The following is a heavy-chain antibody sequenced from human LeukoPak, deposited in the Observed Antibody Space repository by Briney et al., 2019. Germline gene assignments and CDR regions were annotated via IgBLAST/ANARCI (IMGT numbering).Heavy chain of an antibody. CDR3: AKGQRPPYGSGTYYFDY. CDR1: GFTFSDYW. J-gene: IGHJ4*02. D-gene: IGHD3-10*01. CDR2: INTVGSDT. Sequence: GGSLRLSCAASGFTFSDYWMYWVRQAPGKGLVWVSRINTVGSDTTYADSVKGRFTISRDNAKHTLYLQMNSLRAEDTAVYYCAKGQRPPYGSGTYYFDYWGQGTLVTVSS. V-gene: IGHV3-74*01.